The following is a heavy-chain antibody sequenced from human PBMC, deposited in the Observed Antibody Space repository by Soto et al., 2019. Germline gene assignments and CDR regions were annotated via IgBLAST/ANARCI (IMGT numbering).Heavy chain of an antibody. CDR1: GGSIRSYY. Sequence: SETLSLTCTVSGGSIRSYYWSWIRQPPGKGLEWIGYIYYSGSTDYNPSLKSRVTISVDTSKNQFSLKLGSVTAADTAVYYCARDSYNSDDWGQGILVTVSS. D-gene: IGHD5-18*01. CDR2: IYYSGST. J-gene: IGHJ4*02. V-gene: IGHV4-59*01. CDR3: ARDSYNSDD.